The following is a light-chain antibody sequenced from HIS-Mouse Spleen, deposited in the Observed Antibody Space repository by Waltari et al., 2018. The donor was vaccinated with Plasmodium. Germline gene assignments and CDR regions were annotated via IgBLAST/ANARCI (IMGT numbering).Light chain of an antibody. J-gene: IGKJ4*01. CDR2: AAS. CDR1: QGISSY. Sequence: AIRMTQSPSSFTASTGDSVTITCPARQGISSYLAWYQQKPGKAPKHLIYAASTLQSGVPSRFSGSGSGTDFTLTISCLQSEDFATYYCQQYYSYLLTFGGGTKVEIK. CDR3: QQYYSYLLT. V-gene: IGKV1-8*01.